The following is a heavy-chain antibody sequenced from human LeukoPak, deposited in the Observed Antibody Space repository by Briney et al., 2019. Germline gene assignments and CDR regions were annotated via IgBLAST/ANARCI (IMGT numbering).Heavy chain of an antibody. CDR2: IYYSGST. Sequence: PETLSLTCTVSGGSISSSSYYWGWIRQPPGKGLEWIGSIYYSGSTYYNPSLKSRVTISVDTSKNQFSLKLSSVTAADTAVYYCARISGDSSGYYTVDYWGQGTLVTVSS. CDR3: ARISGDSSGYYTVDY. CDR1: GGSISSSSYY. V-gene: IGHV4-39*01. D-gene: IGHD3-22*01. J-gene: IGHJ4*02.